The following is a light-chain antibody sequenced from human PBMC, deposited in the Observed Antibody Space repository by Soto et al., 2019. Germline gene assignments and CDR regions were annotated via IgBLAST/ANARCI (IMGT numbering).Light chain of an antibody. CDR1: QSVSSSY. CDR3: HQYDNSPWT. V-gene: IGKV3-20*01. Sequence: EIVLTQSPGTLSLSPWERATLSCRASQSVSSSYLAWYQQKPGQAPRLLIYGASSRATGIPDRFSGSGSGTDFTLTITRLEPEDFAVYYCHQYDNSPWTFGQGTKVDIK. CDR2: GAS. J-gene: IGKJ1*01.